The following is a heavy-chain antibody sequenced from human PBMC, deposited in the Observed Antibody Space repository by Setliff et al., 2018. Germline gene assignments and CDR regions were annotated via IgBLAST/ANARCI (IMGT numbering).Heavy chain of an antibody. CDR3: ARGGMAAANRKGVFEY. V-gene: IGHV1-46*01. Sequence: ASVKVSCKAGGYTFTSYYMYWVRQAPGQGLEWMGIINPGGGSASYAEKFQGRVTMTRDTSTSTFYMEVNILRSDDTAVYYCARGGMAAANRKGVFEYWGQGTLVTVSS. D-gene: IGHD6-13*01. CDR2: INPGGGSA. CDR1: GYTFTSYY. J-gene: IGHJ4*02.